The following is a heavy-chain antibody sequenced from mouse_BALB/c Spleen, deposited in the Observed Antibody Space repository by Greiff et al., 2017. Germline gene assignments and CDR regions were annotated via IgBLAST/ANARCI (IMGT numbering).Heavy chain of an antibody. CDR3: ARSRGTSQWYFDV. Sequence: EVQLVESGGGLVQPGGSRKLSCAASGFTFSSFGMHWVRQAPEKGLEWVAYISSGSSTIYYADTVKGRFTISRDNPKNTLFLQMTSLRSEDTAMYYCARSRGTSQWYFDVWGAGTTVTVSS. CDR2: ISSGSSTI. D-gene: IGHD5-1*01. V-gene: IGHV5-17*02. J-gene: IGHJ1*01. CDR1: GFTFSSFG.